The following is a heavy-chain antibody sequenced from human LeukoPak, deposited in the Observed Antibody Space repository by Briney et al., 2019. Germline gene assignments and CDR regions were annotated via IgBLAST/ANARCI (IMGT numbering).Heavy chain of an antibody. D-gene: IGHD3-10*01. Sequence: GGSLRLSCAASGFTFSSYSMNWVRQAPGKGLEWVSSISSSSSYIYYADSVKGRFTISRDNAKNSLYLQMNSLRAEDTAVYYCASPEWFGELSVAFDIWGQGTMVTVSS. CDR1: GFTFSSYS. CDR2: ISSSSSYI. J-gene: IGHJ3*02. V-gene: IGHV3-21*01. CDR3: ASPEWFGELSVAFDI.